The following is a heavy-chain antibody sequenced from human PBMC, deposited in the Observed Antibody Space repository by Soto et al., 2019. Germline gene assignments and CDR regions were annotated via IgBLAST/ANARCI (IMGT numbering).Heavy chain of an antibody. J-gene: IGHJ4*02. Sequence: ASVKVSCKASGYTFTAYYIHWVRQAPGQGLEWMGWINPNSGDTSYTQKFQGWVTMTRDTSISTAYMELSRLRSDDTAVYYCATSRISIAVAGETEYYFDYWGQGTLVTVSS. D-gene: IGHD6-19*01. CDR1: GYTFTAYY. CDR2: INPNSGDT. V-gene: IGHV1-2*04. CDR3: ATSRISIAVAGETEYYFDY.